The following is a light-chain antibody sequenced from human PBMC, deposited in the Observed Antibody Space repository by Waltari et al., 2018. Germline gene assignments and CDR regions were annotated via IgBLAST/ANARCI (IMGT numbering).Light chain of an antibody. V-gene: IGKV3-20*01. Sequence: EVVLTQSPGTLSLSPGERATLSCRASQRLINRYVAWYQQKPGQAPTLLISGASNRAAGIPDRFSGSGSETDFTLSISRLEAEDFGVYYCQQYGSSVMYTFGQGTKLEIK. CDR2: GAS. J-gene: IGKJ2*01. CDR3: QQYGSSVMYT. CDR1: QRLINRY.